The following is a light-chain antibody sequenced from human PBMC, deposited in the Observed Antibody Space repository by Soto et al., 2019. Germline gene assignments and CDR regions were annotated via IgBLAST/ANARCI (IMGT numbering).Light chain of an antibody. CDR2: EVI. Sequence: QSVLTQPASVSGSPGQAITVSCSGTSSDIGAHNFVSWYQQHPGKASKLIIYEVINRPSGVSDRFSGSKSGNTASLTISGLQSEDEADYYCNLYTTSNTVVFGSGTKVTVL. CDR3: NLYTTSNTVV. V-gene: IGLV2-14*03. CDR1: SSDIGAHNF. J-gene: IGLJ1*01.